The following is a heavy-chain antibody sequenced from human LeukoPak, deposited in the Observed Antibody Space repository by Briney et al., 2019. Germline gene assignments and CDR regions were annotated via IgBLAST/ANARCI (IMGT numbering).Heavy chain of an antibody. CDR2: INTNTGNP. D-gene: IGHD5-24*01. J-gene: IGHJ4*02. V-gene: IGHV7-4-1*02. CDR1: GYTFTSYA. CDR3: ARDGSRDGYNVDY. Sequence: ASVKVSCKASGYTFTSYAMNWVRQAPGQGLEWMGWINTNTGNPTYAQGFTGRSVFSLDTSVSTAYLQTSSLQAEDTAVYYCARDGSRDGYNVDYWGQGTLVTVSS.